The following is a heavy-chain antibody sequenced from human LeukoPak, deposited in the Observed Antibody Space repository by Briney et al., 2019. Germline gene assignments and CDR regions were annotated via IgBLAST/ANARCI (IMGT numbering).Heavy chain of an antibody. J-gene: IGHJ3*02. CDR3: ARDLITMIVTNSGGAFDI. CDR1: GFTFSPYS. Sequence: GGSLRLSCAASGFTFSPYSMNWVRQAPGKGLEWVSYISSSGSTIYYADSVKGRFTISRDNAKNSLYLQMNSLRAEDTAVYYCARDLITMIVTNSGGAFDIWGQGTMVTVSS. D-gene: IGHD3-22*01. CDR2: ISSSGSTI. V-gene: IGHV3-48*04.